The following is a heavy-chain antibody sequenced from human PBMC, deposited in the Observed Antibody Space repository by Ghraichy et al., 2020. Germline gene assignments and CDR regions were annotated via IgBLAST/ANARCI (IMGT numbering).Heavy chain of an antibody. Sequence: ESLNISCTVSGGSMSSSYWSWIRQPPGRGLDWIGYVYYGGSTNYNPSLKSRVTISLDTSKNQFSLKLSSVTAADTAVYYCARGDGWRKYFQHWGQGSLVSVSS. J-gene: IGHJ1*01. CDR1: GGSMSSSY. D-gene: IGHD5-24*01. CDR3: ARGDGWRKYFQH. V-gene: IGHV4-59*01. CDR2: VYYGGST.